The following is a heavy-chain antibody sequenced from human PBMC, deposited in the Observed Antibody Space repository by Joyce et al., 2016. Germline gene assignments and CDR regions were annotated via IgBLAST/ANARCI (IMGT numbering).Heavy chain of an antibody. Sequence: QLQLQESGPGLVKPSETLSLTCTVSGGSISSSSYYWGWIRQPPGEGLEWIESIYSSGSTYSAPSLESLVTISIDTTKNQFSLKLSSVTAADTAVYYCARDGFLEWLGDDYWGQGTLVTVSS. CDR3: ARDGFLEWLGDDY. D-gene: IGHD3-3*01. V-gene: IGHV4-39*07. CDR1: GGSISSSSYY. CDR2: IYSSGST. J-gene: IGHJ4*02.